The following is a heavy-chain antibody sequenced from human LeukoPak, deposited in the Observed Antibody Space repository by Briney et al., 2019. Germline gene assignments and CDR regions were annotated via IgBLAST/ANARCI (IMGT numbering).Heavy chain of an antibody. CDR3: VSFYETN. J-gene: IGHJ4*02. Sequence: GGSLRLSCAASGNYWMHWVRQAPGKGLVWVSHVNSDGSWTSHADSVKGRFTISKDNAKNTVYLQMNSLRTEDTAVYYCVSFYETNWGRGTLVTVSS. V-gene: IGHV3-74*01. CDR1: GNYW. D-gene: IGHD2-2*01. CDR2: VNSDGSWT.